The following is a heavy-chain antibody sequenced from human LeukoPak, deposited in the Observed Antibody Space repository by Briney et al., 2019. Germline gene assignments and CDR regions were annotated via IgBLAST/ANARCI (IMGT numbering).Heavy chain of an antibody. CDR1: GYSFTNYW. CDR3: ARRVDSGKAFDY. J-gene: IGHJ4*02. CDR2: IYPGDSDT. V-gene: IGHV5-51*01. Sequence: GESLKISCKGSGYSFTNYWVGWVRQMPGEGLEWMGIIYPGDSDTRYSPSFQGQVTISADKSISTAYLQWISLKAADTAMYYCARRVDSGKAFDYWGQGTLVTVSS. D-gene: IGHD1-26*01.